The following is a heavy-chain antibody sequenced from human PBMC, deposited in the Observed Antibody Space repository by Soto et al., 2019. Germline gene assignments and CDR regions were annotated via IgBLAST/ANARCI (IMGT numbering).Heavy chain of an antibody. D-gene: IGHD3-22*01. CDR3: ARGYYYDSSGYSNWFGP. V-gene: IGHV4-59*06. CDR1: GGSISSYY. CDR2: IYYSGST. J-gene: IGHJ5*02. Sequence: SETLSLTCTVSGGSISSYYWSWIRQPAGKGLEWIGYIYYSGSTYYNPSLKSRVTISLDTSKIQFSLKLSSVTAADTAVYYCARGYYYDSSGYSNWFGPWGQGTLVTVSS.